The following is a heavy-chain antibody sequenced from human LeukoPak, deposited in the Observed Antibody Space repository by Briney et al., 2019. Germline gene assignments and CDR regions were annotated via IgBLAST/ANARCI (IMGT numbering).Heavy chain of an antibody. CDR2: LSGSGGGT. V-gene: IGHV3-23*01. J-gene: IGHJ4*02. CDR1: GITLSNYG. Sequence: GGSLRLSCAVSGITLSNYGMSWVRQAPGKGLEWVAGLSGSGGGTNYADSVQGRFTISRDNPKNTLYLQMNSLRAEDTAVYFCAKRGVVIRVFLVGFHKEAYYFDSWGQGALLTVSS. CDR3: AKRGVVIRVFLVGFHKEAYYFDS. D-gene: IGHD3-10*01.